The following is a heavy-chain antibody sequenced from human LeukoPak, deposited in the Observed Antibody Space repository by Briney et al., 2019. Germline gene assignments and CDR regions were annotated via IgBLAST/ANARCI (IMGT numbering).Heavy chain of an antibody. V-gene: IGHV1-18*01. CDR3: ARDTGSNFFDP. D-gene: IGHD1-26*01. CDR1: GYTFTTYG. J-gene: IGHJ5*02. Sequence: ASVKVSCKASGYTFTTYGLIWVRQAPGQGLEWMGWISTYNAKTKYAQNLQGRVAMTTDTTTSTVYMELRSLTSDDTAVYYCARDTGSNFFDPWGQGTLVTVAS. CDR2: ISTYNAKT.